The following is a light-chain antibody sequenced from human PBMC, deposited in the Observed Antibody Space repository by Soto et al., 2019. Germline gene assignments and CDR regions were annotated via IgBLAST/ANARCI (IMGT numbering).Light chain of an antibody. CDR3: QHYNNWPRT. J-gene: IGKJ1*01. V-gene: IGKV3-15*01. CDR2: GAS. CDR1: QSVSSN. Sequence: EIVMTQSPATLSVSPGERATLSCRASQSVSSNLAWYQQKPGQAPRLLIYGASTRATGIPARCSGSGSGTEFTLTISSLQSEDFAVYYCQHYNNWPRTFGQGTKVEI.